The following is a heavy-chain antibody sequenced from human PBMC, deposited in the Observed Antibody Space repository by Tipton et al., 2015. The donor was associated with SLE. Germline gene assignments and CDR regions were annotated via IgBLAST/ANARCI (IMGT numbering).Heavy chain of an antibody. CDR2: IYTSGST. V-gene: IGHV4-61*09. J-gene: IGHJ6*02. CDR1: GDSISSGGFY. D-gene: IGHD6-13*01. CDR3: ARQARIAAARAGMDV. Sequence: TLSLTRTVSGDSISSGGFYWSWIRQPPGKGLEWIGYIYTSGSTNYNPSLKSRVTISVDTSKNQFSLKLSSVTAADTAVYYCARQARIAAARAGMDVWGQGTTVTVSS.